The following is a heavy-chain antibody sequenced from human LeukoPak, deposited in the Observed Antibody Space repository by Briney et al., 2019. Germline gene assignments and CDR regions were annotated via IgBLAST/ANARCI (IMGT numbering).Heavy chain of an antibody. CDR3: AKDIGEIMITFGGVIDGGYFDY. V-gene: IGHV3-43*02. D-gene: IGHD3-16*02. J-gene: IGHJ4*02. Sequence: QPGGSLRLSCAASGSTFADYAMHWVRQAPGKGREWVSPTSGDGGSTYYADSVKGRFTISRDNSKNSLYLQMNSLRTEDTALYYCAKDIGEIMITFGGVIDGGYFDYWGQGTLVTVSS. CDR1: GSTFADYA. CDR2: TSGDGGST.